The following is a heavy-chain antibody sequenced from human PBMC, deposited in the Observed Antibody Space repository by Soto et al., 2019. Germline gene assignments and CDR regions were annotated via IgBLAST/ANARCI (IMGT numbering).Heavy chain of an antibody. J-gene: IGHJ4*02. CDR1: GFTFSGSA. CDR3: TSQGYSYGFVY. Sequence: EVQLVESGGGLVQPGGSLKLSCAASGFTFSGSAMHWVCQASGKGLEWVGRIRSKANSYATAYVASVKGRFTISRDDSKNTAYLQMNSLKTEDTAVYYCTSQGYSYGFVYWGQGTLVTVSS. V-gene: IGHV3-73*02. D-gene: IGHD5-18*01. CDR2: IRSKANSYAT.